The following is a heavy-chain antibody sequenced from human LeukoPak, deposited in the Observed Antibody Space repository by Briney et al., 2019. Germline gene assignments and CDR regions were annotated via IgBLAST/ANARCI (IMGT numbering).Heavy chain of an antibody. D-gene: IGHD3-10*01. CDR3: GRSVLLWFGELPPFDY. J-gene: IGHJ4*02. Sequence: SETLTLTCTVSGGSISSYYWSWIRQPPGKGLEWIGYIYYSGSTNYNSSLKSRVTISVDTSENQFSLKLSSVTAADTAVYYCGRSVLLWFGELPPFDYWGQGTLVTVSS. V-gene: IGHV4-59*08. CDR1: GGSISSYY. CDR2: IYYSGST.